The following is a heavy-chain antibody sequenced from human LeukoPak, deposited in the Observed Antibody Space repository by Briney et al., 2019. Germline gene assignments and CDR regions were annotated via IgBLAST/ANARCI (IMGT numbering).Heavy chain of an antibody. D-gene: IGHD1-26*01. J-gene: IGHJ3*02. CDR1: DDSIRSSGYY. CDR3: AGVYSGNYYNAFDM. Sequence: PSETLSLTCTVSDDSIRSSGYYWGWIRQPPGKGLEWIGSIYYSGSTYYNASLKSRVTISVDKSKNQFALKLSSVAAADTAVYYCAGVYSGNYYNAFDMWGQGTMVTVSS. CDR2: IYYSGST. V-gene: IGHV4-39*01.